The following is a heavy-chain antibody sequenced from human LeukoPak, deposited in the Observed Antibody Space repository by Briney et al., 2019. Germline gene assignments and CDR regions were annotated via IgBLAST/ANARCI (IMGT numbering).Heavy chain of an antibody. J-gene: IGHJ6*03. V-gene: IGHV3-30*02. CDR1: GFTFSSYG. CDR2: IRYDGSNK. CDR3: AKPSYYYYYMDV. Sequence: PGGSPRLSCAASGFTFSSYGMHWVRQAPGKGLEWVAFIRYDGSNKYYADSVKGRFTISRDNSKNTLYLQMNSLRAEDTAVYYCAKPSYYYYYMDVWGKGTTVTISS.